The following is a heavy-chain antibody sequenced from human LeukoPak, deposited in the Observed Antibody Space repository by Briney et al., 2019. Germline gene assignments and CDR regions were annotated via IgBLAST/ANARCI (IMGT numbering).Heavy chain of an antibody. Sequence: PGGSLRLSCAASGFIFSNYWMTWVRQAPGKGLEWVANIKRDGSEKYYVDSVKGRFTISRDNAKNSLYLQMNSLRAEDTAVYYCARGYGDYVRFWGYWGQGALGTVFS. J-gene: IGHJ4*02. CDR3: ARGYGDYVRFWGY. V-gene: IGHV3-7*04. D-gene: IGHD4-17*01. CDR2: IKRDGSEK. CDR1: GFIFSNYW.